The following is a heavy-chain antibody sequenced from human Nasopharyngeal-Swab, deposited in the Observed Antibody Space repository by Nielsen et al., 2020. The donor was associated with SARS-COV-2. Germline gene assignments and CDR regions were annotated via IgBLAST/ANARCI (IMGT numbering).Heavy chain of an antibody. Sequence: GGSLRLSCAASGFTFSSYSMNRVRQAPGKGLEWVSSISSSSSYIYYADSVKGRFTISRDNAKNSLYLQMNSLRAEDTAVYYCARAYSSGWTWFDYWGQGTLVTVSS. CDR2: ISSSSSYI. CDR1: GFTFSSYS. J-gene: IGHJ4*02. CDR3: ARAYSSGWTWFDY. D-gene: IGHD6-19*01. V-gene: IGHV3-21*01.